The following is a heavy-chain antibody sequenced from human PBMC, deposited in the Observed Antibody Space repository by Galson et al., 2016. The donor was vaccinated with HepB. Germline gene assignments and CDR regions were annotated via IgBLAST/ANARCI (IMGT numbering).Heavy chain of an antibody. Sequence: SLRLSCAASGFTSSSYAMSWVRQAPGKGLEWVSAISGSGGSTYYADSVKGRFTISRDNSKNTLYLQMNSLRAKDAAVYYCAGGYYGSGSYYAYWGQGTLVTVSS. D-gene: IGHD3-10*01. J-gene: IGHJ4*02. CDR1: GFTSSSYA. V-gene: IGHV3-23*01. CDR3: AGGYYGSGSYYAY. CDR2: ISGSGGST.